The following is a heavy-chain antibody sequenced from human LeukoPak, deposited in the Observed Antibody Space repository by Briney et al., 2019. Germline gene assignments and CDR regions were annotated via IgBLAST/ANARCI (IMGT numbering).Heavy chain of an antibody. Sequence: GGSLRLSCAASGFTFSSYAMSWVRQAPGKGLEWVSAISDNGGDTYYADSVKGRFTISRDNSKNTLYLQMNSLTDEDTAVYYCAKRWGVGTTTLDYFDYWGQGTLVTVSS. CDR1: GFTFSSYA. CDR2: ISDNGGDT. CDR3: AKRWGVGTTTLDYFDY. V-gene: IGHV3-23*01. J-gene: IGHJ4*02. D-gene: IGHD1-26*01.